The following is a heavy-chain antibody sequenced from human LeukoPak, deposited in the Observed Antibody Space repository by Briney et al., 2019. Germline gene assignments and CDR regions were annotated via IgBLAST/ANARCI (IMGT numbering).Heavy chain of an antibody. J-gene: IGHJ4*02. Sequence: GASVKVSCKASGYTFTGYYMHWVRQAPGQGLEWMGWINPNSGGTNYAQKFQGRVTMTRDTSISTAYMELSRLRSDDTAVYYCARGARYSYGPSGYYFDYWGQGTLVTVSS. D-gene: IGHD5-18*01. V-gene: IGHV1-2*02. CDR2: INPNSGGT. CDR3: ARGARYSYGPSGYYFDY. CDR1: GYTFTGYY.